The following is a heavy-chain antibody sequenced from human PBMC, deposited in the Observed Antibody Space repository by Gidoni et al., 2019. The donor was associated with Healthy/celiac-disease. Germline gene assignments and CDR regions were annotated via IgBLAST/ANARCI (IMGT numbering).Heavy chain of an antibody. CDR2: INHSGST. Sequence: QVQLQQWGAGLLKPSETLSLTCAVYGGSFSGYYWSWIRQPPGKGLEWIGEINHSGSTNYNPSLKSRVTISVDTSKNQFSLKLSSVTAADTAVYYCATSDYYDSSGYYDRPFDYWGQGTLVTVSS. D-gene: IGHD3-22*01. CDR1: GGSFSGYY. V-gene: IGHV4-34*01. CDR3: ATSDYYDSSGYYDRPFDY. J-gene: IGHJ4*02.